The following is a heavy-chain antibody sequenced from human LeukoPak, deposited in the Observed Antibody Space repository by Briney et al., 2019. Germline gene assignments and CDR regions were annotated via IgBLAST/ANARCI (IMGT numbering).Heavy chain of an antibody. Sequence: SETLSLTCTVSGSSISSHYWSWIRQPPGKGLEWIGYIYYSGSTNYNPSLKSRVTISVDTSKNQFSLKLGSVTAADTAVYYCARDRGGYSLGAFDIWGQGTMVTVSS. J-gene: IGHJ3*02. CDR2: IYYSGST. V-gene: IGHV4-59*11. CDR3: ARDRGGYSLGAFDI. D-gene: IGHD3-22*01. CDR1: GSSISSHY.